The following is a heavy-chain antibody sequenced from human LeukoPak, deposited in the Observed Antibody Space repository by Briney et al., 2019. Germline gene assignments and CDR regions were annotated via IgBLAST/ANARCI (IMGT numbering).Heavy chain of an antibody. Sequence: GGSLRLSCAASGFSFKNVWMSWVRQAPGKGLEWVGCIKSKTHGGTTDYAAAVKGRFTISRDDSKSTLYLQMNSLKTEDTALYYCTTWNYDILTGYSIWGQGTLVTVSS. CDR1: GFSFKNVW. J-gene: IGHJ4*02. CDR2: IKSKTHGGTT. CDR3: TTWNYDILTGYSI. V-gene: IGHV3-15*01. D-gene: IGHD3-9*01.